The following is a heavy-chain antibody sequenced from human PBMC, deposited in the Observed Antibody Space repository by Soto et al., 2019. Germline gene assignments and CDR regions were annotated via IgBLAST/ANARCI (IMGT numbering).Heavy chain of an antibody. Sequence: GGSLRLSCAASGFTFSSYAMSWVRQAPGKGLEWVSAISGSGGSTYYADSVKGRFTISRDNSKNTLYLQMNSLRAEDTAVYYCAKDSNYDYVQYGMDVWGQGTTVTLSS. CDR2: ISGSGGST. J-gene: IGHJ6*02. CDR1: GFTFSSYA. CDR3: AKDSNYDYVQYGMDV. D-gene: IGHD3-16*01. V-gene: IGHV3-23*01.